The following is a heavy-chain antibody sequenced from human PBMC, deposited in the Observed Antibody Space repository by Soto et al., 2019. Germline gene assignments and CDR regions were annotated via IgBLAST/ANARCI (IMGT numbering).Heavy chain of an antibody. D-gene: IGHD2-2*01. J-gene: IGHJ4*02. CDR2: IYYSGST. Sequence: LCGGSISSGGYYWSWIRQHPGKGLEWIGYIYYSGSTYYNPSLKSRVTISVDTSKNQDSLKLSSVTAADTAVYYCARAPGGYWSSTSCSLWGQGTLVTVSS. V-gene: IGHV4-31*02. CDR1: GGSISSGGYY. CDR3: ARAPGGYWSSTSCSL.